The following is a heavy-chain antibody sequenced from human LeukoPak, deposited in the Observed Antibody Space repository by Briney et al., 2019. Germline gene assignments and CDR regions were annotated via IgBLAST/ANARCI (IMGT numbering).Heavy chain of an antibody. CDR3: AREGSYYDSSGYYYFDY. D-gene: IGHD3-22*01. CDR2: ISSSSSYI. Sequence: GGSLRLSCAASGFTFSSYSMNWVRQAPGKGLEWVSSISSSSSYIYYADSVKGRFTISRDNAKNSLYLQMNSLRAEDTAVYYCAREGSYYDSSGYYYFDYWGQGTLVTVSS. V-gene: IGHV3-21*01. J-gene: IGHJ4*02. CDR1: GFTFSSYS.